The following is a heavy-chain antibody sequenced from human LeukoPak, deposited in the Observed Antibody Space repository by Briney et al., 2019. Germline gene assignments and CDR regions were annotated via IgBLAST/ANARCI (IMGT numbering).Heavy chain of an antibody. CDR1: GFTFSNYG. J-gene: IGHJ3*01. V-gene: IGHV3-30*18. CDR2: ISYDGSNQ. Sequence: GGSLRLSGAGYGFTFSNYGMHGVRQAPGKGLEWVAVISYDGSNQYSAESVKGRFTVSRDNSKNTLHLQMNSLRAEDTAVYYCAKDISITMIRPGAFDVWGQGTMVTVSS. D-gene: IGHD3-10*01. CDR3: AKDISITMIRPGAFDV.